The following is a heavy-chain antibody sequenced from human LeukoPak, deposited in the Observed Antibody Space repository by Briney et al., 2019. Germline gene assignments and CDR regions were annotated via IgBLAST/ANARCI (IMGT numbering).Heavy chain of an antibody. J-gene: IGHJ4*02. CDR1: GYTLTSYG. Sequence: ASVKVSCKASGYTLTSYGISWVRQAPGQGLEWMRWISAYNGNTNYAQKLQGRVTMTTDTSTSTAYMELSRLRSDDTAVYYCARDPKNCSGGSCYSFDYWGQGTLVTVSS. V-gene: IGHV1-18*01. CDR2: ISAYNGNT. D-gene: IGHD2-15*01. CDR3: ARDPKNCSGGSCYSFDY.